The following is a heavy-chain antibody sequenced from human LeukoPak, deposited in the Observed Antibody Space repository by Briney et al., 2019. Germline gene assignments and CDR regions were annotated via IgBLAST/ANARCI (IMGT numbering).Heavy chain of an antibody. CDR2: IQQDGSEK. CDR1: GFTFSDYW. J-gene: IGHJ4*02. D-gene: IGHD5-18*01. CDR3: ARDRGFSYGIDF. V-gene: IGHV3-7*04. Sequence: PGGSLRLSCAASGFTFSDYWMSWVRQAPGKGLEWVANIQQDGSEKYYVDSVKGRFTISRDNAKKSLFLQVSSLRGEDTAVYYCARDRGFSYGIDFWGLGTLVTVSS.